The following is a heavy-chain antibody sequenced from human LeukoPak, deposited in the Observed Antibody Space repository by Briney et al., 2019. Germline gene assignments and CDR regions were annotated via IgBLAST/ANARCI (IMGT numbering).Heavy chain of an antibody. V-gene: IGHV4-34*01. CDR2: IYHSGST. Sequence: SETLSLTCGVYGGSFSANYWSWVRQPPGKRLEWIGEIYHSGSTNYNPSLKSRVTISVDTSKNQFSLKLSSVTAADTAVYYCASARWDYWGQGTLVTVSS. CDR1: GGSFSANY. CDR3: ASARWDY. J-gene: IGHJ4*02. D-gene: IGHD6-13*01.